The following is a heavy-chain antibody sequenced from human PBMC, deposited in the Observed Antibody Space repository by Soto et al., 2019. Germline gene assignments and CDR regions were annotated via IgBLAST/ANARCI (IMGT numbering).Heavy chain of an antibody. CDR3: VRGAPVFTQY. D-gene: IGHD3-10*01. J-gene: IGHJ1*01. CDR2: IYYNGTT. Sequence: GGRWSFKRQHPGKGLEWIGHIYYNGTTYYNPTLKSRVSISVDTSKNQFSLKLSSVTAADTAVYYCVRGAPVFTQYWRQRSLVIVFS. V-gene: IGHV4-31*02. CDR1: GGR.